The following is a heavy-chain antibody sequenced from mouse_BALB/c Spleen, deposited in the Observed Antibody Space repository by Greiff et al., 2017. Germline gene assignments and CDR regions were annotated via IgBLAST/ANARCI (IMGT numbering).Heavy chain of an antibody. D-gene: IGHD2-2*01. CDR2: IYPGSGNT. J-gene: IGHJ4*01. Sequence: VQLQQSGAELARPGASVKLSCKASGYTFTDYYINWVKQRTGQGLEWIGEIYPGSGNTYYNEKFKGKATLTADKSSSTAYMQLSSPTSEDSAVYYCARERNLDGYDEGVAMDYWGQGTSVTVSS. CDR3: ARERNLDGYDEGVAMDY. V-gene: IGHV1-77*01. CDR1: GYTFTDYY.